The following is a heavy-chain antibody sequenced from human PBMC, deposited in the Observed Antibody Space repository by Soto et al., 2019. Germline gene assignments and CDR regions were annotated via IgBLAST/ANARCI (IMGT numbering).Heavy chain of an antibody. CDR1: GYTFTGYY. Sequence: RXSVKVSCKASGYTFTGYYMHWVRQAPGQGLEWMGWINPNSGGTNYAQKFQGRVTMTRDTSISTAYMELSRLRSDDTAVYYCAREFRYYYDSSGYYTLDYWGQGNLVTVSS. V-gene: IGHV1-2*02. J-gene: IGHJ4*02. D-gene: IGHD3-22*01. CDR2: INPNSGGT. CDR3: AREFRYYYDSSGYYTLDY.